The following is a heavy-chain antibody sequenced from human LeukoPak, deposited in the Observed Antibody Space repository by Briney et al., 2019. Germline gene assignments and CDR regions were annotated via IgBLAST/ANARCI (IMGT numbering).Heavy chain of an antibody. J-gene: IGHJ1*01. CDR3: SRDADSMGYYYVDCRGEYFQH. CDR1: GGTFSSYA. Sequence: GASAKVSCKASGGTFSSYAISWVRQAPGQGLEWMGRVIPIFGTANYAQKFQGRVTMTTDESTSTAYMELSRLRFEGTAVYYCSRDADSMGYYYVDCRGEYFQHWGQGTLVTVSS. CDR2: VIPIFGTA. V-gene: IGHV1-69*05. D-gene: IGHD3-22*01.